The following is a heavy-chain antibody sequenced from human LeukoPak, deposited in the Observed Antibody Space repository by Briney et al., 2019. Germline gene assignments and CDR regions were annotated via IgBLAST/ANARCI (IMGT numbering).Heavy chain of an antibody. Sequence: GGSLRLSCAASEFSVGSNYMTRVRQAPGKGLEWASLIYSGGSTYYADSVKGRFTISRDNSKNTLYLQMNSLRAEDTAVYYCARAGPFAFDYWGQGTLVTVSS. D-gene: IGHD2-21*01. CDR3: ARAGPFAFDY. CDR2: IYSGGST. J-gene: IGHJ4*02. V-gene: IGHV3-66*01. CDR1: EFSVGSNY.